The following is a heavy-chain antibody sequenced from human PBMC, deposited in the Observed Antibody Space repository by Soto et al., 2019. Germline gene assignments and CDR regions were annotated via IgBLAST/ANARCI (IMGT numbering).Heavy chain of an antibody. D-gene: IGHD2-15*01. CDR1: GGSISSGGYY. CDR2: IYYSGST. V-gene: IGHV4-31*03. CDR3: AREGVAAPYYYYGMDV. Sequence: PSETLSLTCTVSGGSISSGGYYWSWIRQHPGKGLEWIGYIYYSGSTYYNPSLKSRVTISVDTSKNQFSLKLSSVTTADTALYYCAREGVAAPYYYYGMDVWGQGSTVTVSS. J-gene: IGHJ6*02.